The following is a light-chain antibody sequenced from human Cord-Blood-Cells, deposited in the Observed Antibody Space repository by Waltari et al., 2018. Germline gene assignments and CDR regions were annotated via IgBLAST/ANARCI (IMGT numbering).Light chain of an antibody. CDR3: CSYAGSYTLV. CDR1: SSDVGGYNY. J-gene: IGLJ3*02. V-gene: IGLV2-11*01. CDR2: DVS. Sequence: QSALTQPRSVSGSPGQSVTISCTGTSSDVGGYNYVPWYQQHPGKAPKLMIYDVSRRPSGVPDRFSCTKSSNTASLTISGHQAEDEAYYCCCSYAGSYTLVFGGGTKLTVL.